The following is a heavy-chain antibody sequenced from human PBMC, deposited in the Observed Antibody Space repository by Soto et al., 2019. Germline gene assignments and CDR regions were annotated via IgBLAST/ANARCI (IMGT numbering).Heavy chain of an antibody. V-gene: IGHV1-46*01. D-gene: IGHD2-15*01. Sequence: ASVKVSCKASGFSVSQDLMHWVRQAPRQWLEWMGIINPSGSSRNFAQKFQVRITITRDTSTSTVYMNLSSLRYEDTVVYYSARDNRQIDGTRAASSWFHACGKGTPVTVS. CDR2: INPSGSSR. J-gene: IGHJ5*02. CDR1: GFSVSQDL. CDR3: ARDNRQIDGTRAASSWFHA.